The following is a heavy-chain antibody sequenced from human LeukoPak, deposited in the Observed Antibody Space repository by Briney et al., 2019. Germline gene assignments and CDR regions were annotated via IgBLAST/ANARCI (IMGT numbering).Heavy chain of an antibody. J-gene: IGHJ5*02. D-gene: IGHD3-10*01. Sequence: ASVKVSCKASGYTFTSYDINRVRQATGQGLEWMGWMNPNSGNTGYAQKFQGRVTITRNTSISTAYMELSSLRSEDTAVYYCARGHVDYFKVGFDPWGQGTLVTVSS. V-gene: IGHV1-8*03. CDR2: MNPNSGNT. CDR3: ARGHVDYFKVGFDP. CDR1: GYTFTSYD.